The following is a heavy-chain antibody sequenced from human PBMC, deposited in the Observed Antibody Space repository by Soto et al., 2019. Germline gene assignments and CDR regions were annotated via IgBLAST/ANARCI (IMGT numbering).Heavy chain of an antibody. V-gene: IGHV4-59*11. D-gene: IGHD3-16*01. CDR1: RASISNHY. CDR2: IYSTGSA. Sequence: PSETLSLTCTVSRASISNHYGSWIRQPPGKSLEWIGYIYSTGSATYNPSLKSRVTISVDTSNNQFSLKLTSVTAADTAVYYCVRWGPTFGGVVWGLGTLLTVFS. CDR3: VRWGPTFGGVV. J-gene: IGHJ4*02.